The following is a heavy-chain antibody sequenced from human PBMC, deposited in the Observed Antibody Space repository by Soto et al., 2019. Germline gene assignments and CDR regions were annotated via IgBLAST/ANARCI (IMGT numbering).Heavy chain of an antibody. J-gene: IGHJ4*02. Sequence: PGGSLKLSCAASGFTFSYYYMSWIRQAPGKGLKRVSYISGRSTAIYYADSVKSRFANSRHNVQNSLYLQMNTMIEEDTAVYFCARTFCCDNSGPRVAYWGQGTLVTVSS. V-gene: IGHV3-11*04. CDR1: GFTFSYYY. CDR2: ISGRSTAI. D-gene: IGHD3-22*01. CDR3: ARTFCCDNSGPRVAY.